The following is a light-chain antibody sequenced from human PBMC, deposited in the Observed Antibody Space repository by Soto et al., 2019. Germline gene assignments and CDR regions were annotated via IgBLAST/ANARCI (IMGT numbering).Light chain of an antibody. CDR2: GVS. CDR3: QQSNNWPPLT. Sequence: EIVMTQSPATLSVSPGETATLSCRASQSVAGNLAWYQQKPGQPPRLLIYGVSTRATGVPARFSGSGSETDFSLTIRSLQIEDFALYYCQQSNNWPPLTFGGGTKVEIK. CDR1: QSVAGN. V-gene: IGKV3-15*01. J-gene: IGKJ4*01.